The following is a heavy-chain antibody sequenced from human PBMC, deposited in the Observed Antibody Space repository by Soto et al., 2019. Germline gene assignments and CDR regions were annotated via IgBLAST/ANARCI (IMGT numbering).Heavy chain of an antibody. V-gene: IGHV1-8*01. CDR1: GYTFTSYD. J-gene: IGHJ3*02. D-gene: IGHD2-15*01. CDR2: MNPNSGNT. CDR3: ARGLHSLGYCSGGSCYSDAFDI. Sequence: ASVKVSCKASGYTFTSYDINWVRQATGQGLEWMGWMNPNSGNTGYAQKFQGRVTMTRNTSISTAYMELSSLRSEDTAVYYCARGLHSLGYCSGGSCYSDAFDIWGQGTMVTVSS.